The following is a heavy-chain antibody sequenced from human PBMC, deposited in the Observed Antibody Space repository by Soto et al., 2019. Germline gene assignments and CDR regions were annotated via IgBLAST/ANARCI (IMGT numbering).Heavy chain of an antibody. Sequence: PSETLSLTCTFSCASLISGSYYWSCIRQPPGKRLEWIAYFYYTGTTKYNPSLESRVTMSVDMSKNQVSLKLKSVTAADTAVYYCARAASPYFDLLSAFDPWGQGTRVTVSS. CDR1: CASLISGSYY. CDR2: FYYTGTT. J-gene: IGHJ5*02. V-gene: IGHV4-61*01. CDR3: ARAASPYFDLLSAFDP. D-gene: IGHD3-9*01.